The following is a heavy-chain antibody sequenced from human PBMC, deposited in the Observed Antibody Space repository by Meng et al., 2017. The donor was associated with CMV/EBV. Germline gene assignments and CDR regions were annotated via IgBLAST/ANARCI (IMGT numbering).Heavy chain of an antibody. V-gene: IGHV3-48*03. CDR2: ISSSGSTI. J-gene: IGHJ6*02. CDR3: ARAWLSRVVAATPNYYGMDV. CDR1: GFTFSSYE. D-gene: IGHD2-15*01. Sequence: GESLKISCAASGFTFSSYEMNWVRQAPGKGLEWVSYISSSGSTIYYADSVKGRFTISRDNAKNSLYLQMNSLRAEDTAVYYCARAWLSRVVAATPNYYGMDVWGQGTTVTVSS.